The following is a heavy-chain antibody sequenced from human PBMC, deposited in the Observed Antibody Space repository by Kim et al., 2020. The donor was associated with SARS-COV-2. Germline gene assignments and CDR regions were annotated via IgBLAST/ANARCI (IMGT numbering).Heavy chain of an antibody. CDR1: GGSINSGGYY. Sequence: SETLSLTCTVSGGSINSGGYYWSWVRRHPGKGLEWIGHISYAGSTNYNPSLTGRISMSVDTSKNQFSLKLTSVTAADTAVYYCATSTHYGSGSYYQSDAFDSWGQGTVVTVSS. V-gene: IGHV4-31*03. J-gene: IGHJ3*02. CDR2: ISYAGST. D-gene: IGHD3-10*01. CDR3: ATSTHYGSGSYYQSDAFDS.